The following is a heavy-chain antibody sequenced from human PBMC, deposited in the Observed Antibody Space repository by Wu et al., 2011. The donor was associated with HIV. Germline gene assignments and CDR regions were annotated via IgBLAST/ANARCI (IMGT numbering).Heavy chain of an antibody. CDR2: ISAYSGNT. V-gene: IGHV1-18*01. D-gene: IGHD1-26*01. CDR3: ARDESGSSSYYGMDV. CDR1: GYTFNTYG. Sequence: QVQLVQSGAEVKKPGASVKVSCKASGYTFNTYGVSWVRQAPGQGLEWMEWISAYSGNTNYAQKFQGRVTMTTDTPTNTAYMELKSLRSDDTAVYYCARDESGSSSYYGMDVWGQGTTVTVSS. J-gene: IGHJ6*02.